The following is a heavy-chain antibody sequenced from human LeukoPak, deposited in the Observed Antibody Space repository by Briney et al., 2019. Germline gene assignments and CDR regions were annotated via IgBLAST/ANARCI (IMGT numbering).Heavy chain of an antibody. V-gene: IGHV4-34*01. Sequence: SETLSLTCAVYGGSFSGYYWSWIRQPPGKGLEWIGEINHSGSTNYNPSLKSRVTISVDTSKNQFSLKLSSVTAADTAVYYCARNWNYGLVDYWGQGTLVTVSS. CDR1: GGSFSGYY. CDR3: ARNWNYGLVDY. CDR2: INHSGST. D-gene: IGHD1-7*01. J-gene: IGHJ4*02.